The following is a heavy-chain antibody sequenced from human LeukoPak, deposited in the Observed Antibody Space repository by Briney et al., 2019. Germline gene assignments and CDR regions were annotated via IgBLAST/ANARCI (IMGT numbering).Heavy chain of an antibody. D-gene: IGHD1-26*01. V-gene: IGHV1-69*05. CDR1: GGTLSSYA. CDR3: ALGIVGATTYYFDY. CDR2: IIPIFGTA. J-gene: IGHJ4*02. Sequence: SVKVSCKASGGTLSSYAISWVRQAPGQGLEWMGRIIPIFGTANYAQKFQGRVTITTDESTSTAYMELSSLRSEDTAVYYCALGIVGATTYYFDYWGQGTLVTVSS.